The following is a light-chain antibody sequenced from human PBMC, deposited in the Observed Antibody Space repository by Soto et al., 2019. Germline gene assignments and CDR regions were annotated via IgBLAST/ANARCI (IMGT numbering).Light chain of an antibody. CDR3: SSYTSGSTLYV. Sequence: QSALTQPASVSGSPGQSITISCTGTISDVGAYDYVSWYQQHPGKVPKLMIYDVSNRPSGVSYRFSGSKSGNTASLTISGLQAEDEADYYCSSYTSGSTLYVFGTGTKLTVL. V-gene: IGLV2-14*01. CDR1: ISDVGAYDY. J-gene: IGLJ1*01. CDR2: DVS.